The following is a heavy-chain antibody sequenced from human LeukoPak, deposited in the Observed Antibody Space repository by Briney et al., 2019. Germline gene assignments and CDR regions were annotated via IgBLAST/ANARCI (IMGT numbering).Heavy chain of an antibody. CDR2: IIPIFGTA. D-gene: IGHD2-2*01. CDR3: ARGYCSSTSCYYYAFDI. Sequence: GSSVKVSCKASGGTFSSYAISWVRQAPGQGLEWMGGIIPIFGTANYAQKFQGRVTITADESTSTAYMELSSLRSEDTAVYYCARGYCSSTSCYYYAFDIWGQGTVVTVSS. J-gene: IGHJ3*02. V-gene: IGHV1-69*01. CDR1: GGTFSSYA.